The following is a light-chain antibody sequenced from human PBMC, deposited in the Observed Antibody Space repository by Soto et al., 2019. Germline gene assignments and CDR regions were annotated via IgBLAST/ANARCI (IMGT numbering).Light chain of an antibody. V-gene: IGKV3-11*01. Sequence: EIVMTQSPVSLSVSPGQRATLSCRASQSVSSNLAWYQQKPGQAPSLLIYGAFTRATGIPARFSGGGSGTDFTLTISSLEPEDFAVYYCQQRGNWPLTFGGGTKVDIK. CDR2: GAF. CDR3: QQRGNWPLT. J-gene: IGKJ4*01. CDR1: QSVSSN.